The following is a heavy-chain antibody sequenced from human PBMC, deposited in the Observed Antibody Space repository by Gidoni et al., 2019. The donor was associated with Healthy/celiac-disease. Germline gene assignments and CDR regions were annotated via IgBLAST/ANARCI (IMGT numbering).Heavy chain of an antibody. CDR1: GGAFSGYS. V-gene: IGHV4-34*01. CDR2: INHSGST. D-gene: IGHD3-10*01. CDR3: ARGKYYGSGSYYVYYYYYMDV. J-gene: IGHJ6*03. Sequence: QVQLQQWGAGLLKPSETLSLTCAVYGGAFSGYSWSWNRQPPGKGLEWIGEINHSGSTNYNPSLKSRVTISVDTSKNQFSLKLSSVTAADTAVYYCARGKYYGSGSYYVYYYYYMDVWGKGTTVTVSS.